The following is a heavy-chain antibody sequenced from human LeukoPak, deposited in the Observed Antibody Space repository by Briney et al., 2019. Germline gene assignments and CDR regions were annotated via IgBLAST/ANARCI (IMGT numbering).Heavy chain of an antibody. CDR1: GYTFTTYG. V-gene: IGHV1-18*01. D-gene: IGHD3-10*01. J-gene: IGHJ3*02. CDR3: AKHYGSGSLPDAFDI. CDR2: ISPYNGNT. Sequence: GASVKVSCKASGYTFTTYGITWVRQAPGQGLEWMGWISPYNGNTNYAQKLQGRVTMTTDTSTSTAYMELRSLRSDDTAVYYCAKHYGSGSLPDAFDIWGQGTLVTVSS.